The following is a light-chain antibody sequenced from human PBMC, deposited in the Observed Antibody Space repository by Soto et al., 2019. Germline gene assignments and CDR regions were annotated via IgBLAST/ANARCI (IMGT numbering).Light chain of an antibody. J-gene: IGLJ3*02. CDR1: NIERKG. CDR2: DDT. CDR3: QVWDSGSDHWV. V-gene: IGLV3-21*02. Sequence: SYELTQPPSVSVAPGQTARIPCGGNNIERKGVHWYQQKPGQAPVLVVHDDTDRPSGIPERFSGSNSGNTATLTISRVEAGDEADYYCQVWDSGSDHWVFGGGTKLTVL.